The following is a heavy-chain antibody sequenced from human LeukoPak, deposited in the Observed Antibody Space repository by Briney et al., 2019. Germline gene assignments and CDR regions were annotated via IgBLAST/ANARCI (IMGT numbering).Heavy chain of an antibody. CDR3: ARGTVTPFDY. D-gene: IGHD4-11*01. CDR2: IWYDGSNK. V-gene: IGHV3-33*08. Sequence: GGSLRLSCAASGFSFAMTWVRQAPGKGLEWVAVIWYDGSNKYYADSVKGRFTISRDNSKNTLYLQMNSLRAEDTAVYYCARGTVTPFDYWGQGTLVTVSS. CDR1: GFSFA. J-gene: IGHJ4*02.